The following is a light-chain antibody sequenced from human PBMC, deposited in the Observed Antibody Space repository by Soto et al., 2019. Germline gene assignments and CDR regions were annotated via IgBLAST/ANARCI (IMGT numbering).Light chain of an antibody. Sequence: EVVMTQSPATLSVSPGERASLSCRASQTVGAYLAWYQQKPGQAPRLLIYGASTRATGIPARFSGSGSGTEFTLTISSLQSADFAVYYCQQYNQWPPFTFGGGTKVDIK. CDR2: GAS. V-gene: IGKV3-15*01. J-gene: IGKJ4*01. CDR3: QQYNQWPPFT. CDR1: QTVGAY.